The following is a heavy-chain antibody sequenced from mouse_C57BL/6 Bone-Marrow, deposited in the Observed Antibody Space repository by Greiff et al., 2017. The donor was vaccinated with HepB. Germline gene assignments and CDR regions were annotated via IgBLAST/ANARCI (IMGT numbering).Heavy chain of an antibody. D-gene: IGHD1-1*01. CDR3: ARHGTTVVAPYYAMDY. Sequence: VKLMESGPGLVAPSQSLSITCTVSGFSLTSYGVHWVRQPPGKGLEWLVVIWSDGSTTYNSALKSRLSISKDNSKSQVFLKMNSLQTDDTAMYYGARHGTTVVAPYYAMDYWGQGTSVTVSA. CDR2: IWSDGST. CDR1: GFSLTSYG. J-gene: IGHJ4*01. V-gene: IGHV2-6-1*01.